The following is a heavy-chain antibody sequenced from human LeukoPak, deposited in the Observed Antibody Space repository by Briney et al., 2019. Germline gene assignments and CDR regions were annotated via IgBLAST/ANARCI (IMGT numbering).Heavy chain of an antibody. Sequence: GGSLRLSCAASGFTFSSYGMHWVRQAPGKGLEWVAFIRYDGSNKYYADSVKGRFTISRDNSKNTLYLQMNSLRAEDTAVYYCAKEYGDSRDAFDIWGQGTMVTVSS. CDR3: AKEYGDSRDAFDI. V-gene: IGHV3-30*02. D-gene: IGHD4-17*01. CDR2: IRYDGSNK. J-gene: IGHJ3*02. CDR1: GFTFSSYG.